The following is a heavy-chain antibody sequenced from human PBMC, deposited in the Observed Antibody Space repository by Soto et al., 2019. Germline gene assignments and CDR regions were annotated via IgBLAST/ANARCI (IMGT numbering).Heavy chain of an antibody. Sequence: SETLSLTCTVSGGSVSSGSYYWSWIRQPPGKGLEWIGYIYYSGSTNYNPSLKSRVTISVDTSKNKFSLKLSSVTDADTAVYYCARDGITMVRGVVRSLRYYGMDVWGQGTTVTVSS. D-gene: IGHD3-10*01. CDR3: ARDGITMVRGVVRSLRYYGMDV. CDR1: GGSVSSGSYY. CDR2: IYYSGST. V-gene: IGHV4-61*01. J-gene: IGHJ6*02.